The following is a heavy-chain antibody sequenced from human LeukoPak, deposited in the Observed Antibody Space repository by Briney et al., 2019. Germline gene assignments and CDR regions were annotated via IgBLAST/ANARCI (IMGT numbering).Heavy chain of an antibody. J-gene: IGHJ4*02. CDR3: AREPGRYCSSTSCPDY. D-gene: IGHD2-2*01. Sequence: SVKVSCKASGGTFSSYAISWVRQAPGQGLEWMGRIIPILGIANYAQKFHGRVTITADKSTSTAYMELSSLRSEDTAVYYCAREPGRYCSSTSCPDYWGQGTLVTVSS. CDR1: GGTFSSYA. CDR2: IIPILGIA. V-gene: IGHV1-69*04.